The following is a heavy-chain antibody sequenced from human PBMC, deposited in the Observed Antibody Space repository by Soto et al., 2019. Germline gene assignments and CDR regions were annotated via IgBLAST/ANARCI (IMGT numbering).Heavy chain of an antibody. CDR2: TYYRSKWYY. CDR3: ARGEQYSGRIFDY. CDR1: GDSVSSNSAG. Sequence: QVQLQQSGPGLVKPSQTLSLTCAITGDSVSSNSAGWSWVRQSPSRGLEWLGRTYYRSKWYYEYPVSVRGQITITPDTSKNQYSLQLNSVTPEDTAVYFCARGEQYSGRIFDYWGQETLVTVSS. D-gene: IGHD1-26*01. V-gene: IGHV6-1*01. J-gene: IGHJ4*01.